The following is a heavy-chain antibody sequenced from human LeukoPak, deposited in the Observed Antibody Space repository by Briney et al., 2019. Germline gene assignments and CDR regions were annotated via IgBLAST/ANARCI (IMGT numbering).Heavy chain of an antibody. V-gene: IGHV3-20*04. Sequence: GGSLRLSCAASGFTFDDYGLSWVRQAPGKGLEWVSTINWNGGSTGYADSVKGRFTISRDNAKNSLYLQMNSLRAEDTAVYYCAGYYYDSSGYYSLDYWGQGTLVTVSS. CDR2: INWNGGST. CDR3: AGYYYDSSGYYSLDY. J-gene: IGHJ4*02. D-gene: IGHD3-22*01. CDR1: GFTFDDYG.